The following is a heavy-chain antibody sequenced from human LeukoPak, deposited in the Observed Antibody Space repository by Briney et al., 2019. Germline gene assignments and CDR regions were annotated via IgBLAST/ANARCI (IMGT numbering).Heavy chain of an antibody. J-gene: IGHJ4*02. D-gene: IGHD6-13*01. Sequence: GGSLRLSCAASGFTFSSYAMSWVPQAPGKGLEWVSAISGSGGSTYYADSVKGRFTISGDNSKNTLYLQMNSLRAEDTAVYYCAKDSSSWFPPDYWGQGTLVTVSS. CDR3: AKDSSSWFPPDY. CDR2: ISGSGGST. V-gene: IGHV3-23*01. CDR1: GFTFSSYA.